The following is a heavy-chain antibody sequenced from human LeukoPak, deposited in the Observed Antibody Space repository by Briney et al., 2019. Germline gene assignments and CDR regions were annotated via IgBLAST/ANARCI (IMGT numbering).Heavy chain of an antibody. CDR2: ISSSGNTI. Sequence: PGGSLRLSCAASGFTFSSYGMHWVRQAPGKGLEWVSYISSSGNTIYYADSVKGRFTISRDNSKNTLYLQMNSLRAEDTAVYYCAKSGYNRFDYWGQGTLVTVSS. CDR1: GFTFSSYG. V-gene: IGHV3-48*01. J-gene: IGHJ4*02. CDR3: AKSGYNRFDY. D-gene: IGHD5-24*01.